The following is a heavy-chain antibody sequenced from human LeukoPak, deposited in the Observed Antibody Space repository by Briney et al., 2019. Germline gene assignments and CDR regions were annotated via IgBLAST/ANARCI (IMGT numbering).Heavy chain of an antibody. Sequence: SGGSLRLSCAASGFTFSSYGMHWVRQAPGKGLEWVAVISYDGSNKYYADSVKGRFTISRDNSKNTLYLQMNSLRAEDMAVYYCGSYRGYWGQGTLVTVSS. CDR3: GSYRGY. J-gene: IGHJ4*02. CDR1: GFTFSSYG. D-gene: IGHD4-11*01. V-gene: IGHV3-30*03. CDR2: ISYDGSNK.